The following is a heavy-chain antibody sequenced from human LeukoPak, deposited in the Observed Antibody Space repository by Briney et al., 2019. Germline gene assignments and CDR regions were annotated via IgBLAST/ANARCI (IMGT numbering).Heavy chain of an antibody. CDR1: GYTLTEFS. J-gene: IGHJ2*01. V-gene: IGHV1-24*01. CDR2: FDPEDGET. Sequence: ASVKVSCKVSGYTLTEFSMHWVRQAPGKGREWMGGFDPEDGETIYAQKFQGRVTMTEETSTDTAYMELSSLRSEDTAVYYCATASSNIVLMVYRYFDLWGRGTLVTVSS. CDR3: ATASSNIVLMVYRYFDL. D-gene: IGHD2-8*01.